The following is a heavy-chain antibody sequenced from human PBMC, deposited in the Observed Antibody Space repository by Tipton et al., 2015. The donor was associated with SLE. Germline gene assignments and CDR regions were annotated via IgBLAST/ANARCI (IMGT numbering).Heavy chain of an antibody. D-gene: IGHD3-22*01. V-gene: IGHV4-59*01. CDR1: GGSFSSYY. Sequence: TLSLTCAVYGGSFSSYYWSWIRQPPGKGLEWIGYIYYSGSTNYNPSLKSRVTISVDTSKNHFSLKLSSVTAADTAIYYCARASSGYYYDYWGQGTLVTVSS. CDR3: ARASSGYYYDY. J-gene: IGHJ4*02. CDR2: IYYSGST.